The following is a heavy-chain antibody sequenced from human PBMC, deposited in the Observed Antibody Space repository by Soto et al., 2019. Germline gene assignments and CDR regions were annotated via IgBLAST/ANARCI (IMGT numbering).Heavy chain of an antibody. CDR1: GFTFSSYS. D-gene: IGHD3-3*01. CDR3: ARDRRLYGAFDI. CDR2: ISSSSSYI. Sequence: GGSLRLSCXASGFTFSSYSMNWVRQAPGKGLEWVSSISSSSSYIYYADSVKGRFTISRDNAKNSLYLQMNSLRAEDTAVYYCARDRRLYGAFDIWGQGTMVTVSS. J-gene: IGHJ3*02. V-gene: IGHV3-21*01.